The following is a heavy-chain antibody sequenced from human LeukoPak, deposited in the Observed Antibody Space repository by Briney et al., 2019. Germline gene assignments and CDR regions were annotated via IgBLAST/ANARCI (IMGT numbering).Heavy chain of an antibody. J-gene: IGHJ4*02. Sequence: PGGSLRLSCVASGFTFSSCAMNRVRQAPGKGLEWVSAISGSGGSTYYADSVKGRITISRDNSKNTLYLQMNSLRAEDTAVYYCAKDYYGSGSLWGQGTLVTVSS. CDR3: AKDYYGSGSL. V-gene: IGHV3-23*01. CDR2: ISGSGGST. D-gene: IGHD3-10*01. CDR1: GFTFSSCA.